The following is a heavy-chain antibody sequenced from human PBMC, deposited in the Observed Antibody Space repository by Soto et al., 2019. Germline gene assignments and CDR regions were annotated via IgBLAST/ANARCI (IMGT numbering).Heavy chain of an antibody. J-gene: IGHJ4*02. CDR1: GFTFNDYY. D-gene: IGHD1-26*01. V-gene: IGHV3-11*03. CDR3: ARIVGARLNDY. CDR2: ISTTGSYT. Sequence: QVQLLESGGGLVKPGGSLRLSCAASGFTFNDYYMTWFRQAPGKGLEWVSCISTTGSYTNYADSVKGRFTVSRDNANNSMYLQMNSLRDEDTAVYYCARIVGARLNDYWGQGTLVTVSS.